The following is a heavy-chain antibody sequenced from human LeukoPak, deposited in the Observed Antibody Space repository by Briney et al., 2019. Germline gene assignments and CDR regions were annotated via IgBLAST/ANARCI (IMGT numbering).Heavy chain of an antibody. Sequence: SETLSLTCTVSGVSISSSNYYWGWIRQPPGKGLGWIGSIYYSGSTYYNPSLKSRVTISVDTSKNQFSLRLSSVTAADTAVYYCARAHPIDYRSDYWGQGTLVIVSS. D-gene: IGHD4/OR15-4a*01. J-gene: IGHJ4*02. CDR2: IYYSGST. V-gene: IGHV4-39*07. CDR1: GVSISSSNYY. CDR3: ARAHPIDYRSDY.